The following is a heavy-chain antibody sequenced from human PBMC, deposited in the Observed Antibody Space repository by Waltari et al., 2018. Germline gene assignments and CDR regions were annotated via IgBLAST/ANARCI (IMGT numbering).Heavy chain of an antibody. J-gene: IGHJ5*01. CDR1: GASVTNDSFY. Sequence: HLQLQELGPRLVKPSETLSLICTVSGASVTNDSFYWAWIRQPPGRGLKWIATAYYRRSTYHYWSLKSRVTISIETSQRQLSLRLTSVTAADTAVYYCARQNVLTHFGGAHPHWFDFWGQGIPVTVSS. CDR2: AYYRRST. D-gene: IGHD2-21*01. V-gene: IGHV4-39*01. CDR3: ARQNVLTHFGGAHPHWFDF.